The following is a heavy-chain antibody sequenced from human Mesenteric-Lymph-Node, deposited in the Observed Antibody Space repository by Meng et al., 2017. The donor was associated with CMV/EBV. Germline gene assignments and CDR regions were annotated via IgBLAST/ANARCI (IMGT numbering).Heavy chain of an antibody. Sequence: GGSLRLSCAASGFTFSTFAMSWVRQAPGKGLQWVSAINSSGGRTYYADSVKGRFTISRDNSKNTLYLQMNSLRAEDTAIFYCAKSGGDFWSGYLGWGQGTLVTVSS. V-gene: IGHV3-23*01. J-gene: IGHJ4*02. CDR2: INSSGGRT. D-gene: IGHD3-3*01. CDR1: GFTFSTFA. CDR3: AKSGGDFWSGYLG.